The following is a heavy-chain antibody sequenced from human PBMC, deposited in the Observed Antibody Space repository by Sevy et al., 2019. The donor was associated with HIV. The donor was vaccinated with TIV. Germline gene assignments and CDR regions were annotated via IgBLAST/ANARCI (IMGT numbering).Heavy chain of an antibody. J-gene: IGHJ4*02. CDR2: INGKSGDT. D-gene: IGHD2-8*02. CDR1: GYIFSDYH. CDR3: AKVCVGWCAFFVH. Sequence: ASVKVSCKASGYIFSDYHIHWARQAPGQRLEWMGWINGKSGDTEYAEKFQGRVTMSRDTSISTAYMELTRLQSDDTAVSYCAKVCVGWCAFFVHWGQGTLVTSSS. V-gene: IGHV1-2*02.